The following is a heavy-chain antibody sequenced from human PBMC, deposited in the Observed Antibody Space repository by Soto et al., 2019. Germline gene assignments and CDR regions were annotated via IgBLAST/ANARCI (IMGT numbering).Heavy chain of an antibody. Sequence: QLQLQESGPGLVKPSETLSLTCTISGGSISSSSYYWGWIRQPPGKGLERIGSLYYSGSTYYNPSLKSRVTISVDTSKNQFSLKLSSVTAADTAVYCCARVPNGGPNVYYYYGMDVWGQGTTVTVSS. CDR3: ARVPNGGPNVYYYYGMDV. D-gene: IGHD2-2*01. CDR2: LYYSGST. J-gene: IGHJ6*01. CDR1: GGSISSSSYY. V-gene: IGHV4-39*01.